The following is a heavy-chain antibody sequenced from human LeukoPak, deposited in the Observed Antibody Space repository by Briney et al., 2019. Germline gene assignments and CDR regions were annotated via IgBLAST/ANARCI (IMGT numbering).Heavy chain of an antibody. J-gene: IGHJ3*02. D-gene: IGHD3-3*01. Sequence: GGSLRLSCAASGFTFSDYYMSWIRQAPGKGLEWVSYISSSGSTIYYADSVKGRFTISRDNSKNTLYLQMNSLRAEDTAVYYCAKGTYYDFWSGHDAFDIWGQGTMVTVSS. V-gene: IGHV3-11*01. CDR3: AKGTYYDFWSGHDAFDI. CDR2: ISSSGSTI. CDR1: GFTFSDYY.